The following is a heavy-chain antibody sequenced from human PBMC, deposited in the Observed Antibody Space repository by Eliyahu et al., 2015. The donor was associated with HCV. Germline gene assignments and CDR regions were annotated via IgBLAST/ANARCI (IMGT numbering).Heavy chain of an antibody. J-gene: IGHJ4*02. CDR3: ARQRGHLYYFDY. V-gene: IGHV4-31*03. CDR1: GYSISSGGYY. Sequence: QVQLQESGPGLVKPSQTLSLTCSVSGYSISSGGYYWSWIRQYPGTGLEWIRHLHYSGGTYYNPSLKSRVTISVDTSRNQFSLKVNSVTAADTAMYYCARQRGHLYYFDYWGQGTLVTVSS. CDR2: LHYSGGT.